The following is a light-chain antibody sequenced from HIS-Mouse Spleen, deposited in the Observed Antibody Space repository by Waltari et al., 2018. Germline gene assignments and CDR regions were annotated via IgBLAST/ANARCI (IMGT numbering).Light chain of an antibody. Sequence: QSVLTQPPSASGTPGQRVTISCSGSSSNIGSNYVYWYQQLPGTAPKLLIYRNNPRPSGVPDRFSGSKSGTSASLAISGLRSEDEADYYCAAWDDSLSGPVFGRGTKLTVL. CDR1: SSNIGSNY. CDR3: AAWDDSLSGPV. V-gene: IGLV1-47*01. CDR2: RNN. J-gene: IGLJ3*02.